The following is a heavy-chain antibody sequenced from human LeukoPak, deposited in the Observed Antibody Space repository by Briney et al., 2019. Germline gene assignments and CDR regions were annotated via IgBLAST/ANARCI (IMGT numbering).Heavy chain of an antibody. CDR2: IYYTET. V-gene: IGHV4-59*02. CDR1: GGSVSDYY. CDR3: ASRKLGNDY. D-gene: IGHD7-27*01. J-gene: IGHJ4*02. Sequence: PGGSLSLTCTISGGSVSDYYWSWIRQSPGKGLEWIGYIYYTETSYNPSLKSRVTISADTSKDQFSLKLSSVTAADTAVYYCASRKLGNDYWGQGTLVTVTS.